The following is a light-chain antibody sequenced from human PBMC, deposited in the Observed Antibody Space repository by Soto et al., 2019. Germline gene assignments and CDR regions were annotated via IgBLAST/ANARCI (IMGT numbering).Light chain of an antibody. J-gene: IGKJ3*01. CDR3: QQSYCTPL. Sequence: DIQMTQSPSSLSASVGDRVTITCRASQSISSYLNWYQQKPGKAPKLLIYSASSLQSGVPSRFSSSENGTDITHTISSLQPEDFATYYCQQSYCTPLFGPETKEDIK. CDR1: QSISSY. V-gene: IGKV1-39*01. CDR2: SAS.